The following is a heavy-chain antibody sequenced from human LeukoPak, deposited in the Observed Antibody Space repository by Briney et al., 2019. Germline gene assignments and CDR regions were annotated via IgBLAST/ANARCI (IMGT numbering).Heavy chain of an antibody. CDR2: ISSSSSYI. CDR1: GFDFSSYS. V-gene: IGHV3-21*01. Sequence: GGSLRLSCAASGFDFSSYSMNWVRQAPGKGLEWVSSISSSSSYIYYADSVKGRFTISRDNAKNSLYLQMNSLRAEDTAVYYCASERRDTMVRGARIPFDYWGQGTLVTVSS. J-gene: IGHJ4*02. CDR3: ASERRDTMVRGARIPFDY. D-gene: IGHD3-10*01.